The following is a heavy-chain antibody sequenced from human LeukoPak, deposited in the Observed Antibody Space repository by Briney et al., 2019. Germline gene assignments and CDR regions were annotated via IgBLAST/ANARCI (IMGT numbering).Heavy chain of an antibody. D-gene: IGHD3-22*01. V-gene: IGHV7-4-1*02. Sequence: ASAKVSCKASGYTFTSYAMNWVRQAPGQGLEWMGWINTNTGNPTYAQGFTGRFVFSLDTSVSTAYLQISSLKAEDTAVYYCARVWGIVVISAFNWFDPWGQGTLVTVSS. CDR2: INTNTGNP. CDR1: GYTFTSYA. CDR3: ARVWGIVVISAFNWFDP. J-gene: IGHJ5*02.